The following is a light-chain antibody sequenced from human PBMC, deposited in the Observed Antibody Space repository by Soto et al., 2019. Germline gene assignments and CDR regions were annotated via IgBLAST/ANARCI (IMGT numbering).Light chain of an antibody. CDR2: EVS. Sequence: QSALTQPASMSGSPGQSITISCTGTSSDVGNYNLVSWYQQHPGKAPKLIIYEVSKRPSGVSNRFSGSKSGNTASLTISGLQAEDEADYYCCSYAGSSTLDVFGTGTKLT. V-gene: IGLV2-23*02. J-gene: IGLJ1*01. CDR1: SSDVGNYNL. CDR3: CSYAGSSTLDV.